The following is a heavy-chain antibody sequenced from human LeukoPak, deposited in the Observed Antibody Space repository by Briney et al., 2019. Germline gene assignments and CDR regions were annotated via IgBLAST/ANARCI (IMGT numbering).Heavy chain of an antibody. Sequence: GGSLKLSCAASGFTFSKSAMPWVRQGPGKGLEWVAYIAHHGNNKYYADSVKGRFTISRDNSKGTLFLQMNSLRVDDTAVYYCAKDGSWSCTDWGQGTLVRVSS. D-gene: IGHD2-8*02. CDR1: GFTFSKSA. CDR2: IAHHGNNK. V-gene: IGHV3-30*02. CDR3: AKDGSWSCTD. J-gene: IGHJ4*02.